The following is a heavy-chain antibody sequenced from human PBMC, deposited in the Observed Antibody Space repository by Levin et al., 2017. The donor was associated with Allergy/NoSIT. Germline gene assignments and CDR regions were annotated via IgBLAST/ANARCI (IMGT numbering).Heavy chain of an antibody. J-gene: IGHJ4*02. Sequence: SCTVSGGSISSSNYHWGWIRQPPGKGLEYIGSISYSGSTYYNPSLKSRVTISVDTSKNHFSLNLTSVTAADTAAYYCARHARGYCSSTSCHTDYWGQGTLVTVSS. V-gene: IGHV4-39*01. CDR1: GGSISSSNYH. CDR2: ISYSGST. CDR3: ARHARGYCSSTSCHTDY. D-gene: IGHD2-2*02.